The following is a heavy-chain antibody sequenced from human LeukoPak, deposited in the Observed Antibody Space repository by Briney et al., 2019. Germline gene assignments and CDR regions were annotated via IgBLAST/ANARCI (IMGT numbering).Heavy chain of an antibody. Sequence: SETLSLTCAVSGGSISSGGYSWSWIRQPPGKGLEWIGYIYHSGSTYYNPSLKSRVTISVDRSKNQFSLKLSSVTAADTAVYYCARHLYSSSSFLDPWGQGTLVTVSS. CDR1: GGSISSGGYS. J-gene: IGHJ5*02. V-gene: IGHV4-30-2*01. D-gene: IGHD6-6*01. CDR3: ARHLYSSSSFLDP. CDR2: IYHSGST.